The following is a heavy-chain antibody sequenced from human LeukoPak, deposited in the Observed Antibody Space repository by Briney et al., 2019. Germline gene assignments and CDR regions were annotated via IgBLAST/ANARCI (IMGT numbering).Heavy chain of an antibody. D-gene: IGHD2-15*01. Sequence: GGSLRLFCAASGFTFSSYWMSWVRQSPGKGLECVANIMQDGSEKYYVHSVKGRFTISRDNAKNSLYLQMNSLRAEDTAVYYCARAYHVAAAPFGAFDIWGQGTMVTVSS. CDR1: GFTFSSYW. J-gene: IGHJ3*02. CDR3: ARAYHVAAAPFGAFDI. CDR2: IMQDGSEK. V-gene: IGHV3-7*01.